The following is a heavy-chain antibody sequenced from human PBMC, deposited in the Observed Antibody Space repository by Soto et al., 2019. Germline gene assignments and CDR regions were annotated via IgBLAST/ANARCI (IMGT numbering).Heavy chain of an antibody. CDR3: ARGYQPLDV. Sequence: QVQLVQSGAEVKKLGASVKVSCKASGYTFNNHAIHWVRQAPGQRLEWMGWINAGNGNTKYSQKFQGRVTITRDTSASTAYMELSSLRSEYTAVYYCARGYQPLDVWGQGTTVTVSS. J-gene: IGHJ6*02. CDR2: INAGNGNT. D-gene: IGHD6-13*01. V-gene: IGHV1-3*01. CDR1: GYTFNNHA.